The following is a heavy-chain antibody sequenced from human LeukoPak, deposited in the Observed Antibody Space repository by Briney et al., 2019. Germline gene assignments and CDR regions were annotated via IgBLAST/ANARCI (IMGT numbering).Heavy chain of an antibody. V-gene: IGHV3-53*01. CDR2: IYSGGST. D-gene: IGHD2-21*02. J-gene: IGHJ5*02. Sequence: PGGSLRLSCAASGFTVSSNYMSWVRQAPGKGLEWVSFIYSGGSTYYADSVKGRFTISRDNSKNSLYLQMNSLRDEDTAVYYCARDASGSVVVTASWFDPWGQGTLVTVSS. CDR1: GFTVSSNY. CDR3: ARDASGSVVVTASWFDP.